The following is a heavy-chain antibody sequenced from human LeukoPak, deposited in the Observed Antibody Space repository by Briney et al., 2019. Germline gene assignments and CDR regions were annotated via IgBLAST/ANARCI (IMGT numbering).Heavy chain of an antibody. J-gene: IGHJ5*02. V-gene: IGHV4-34*01. D-gene: IGHD2-2*01. Sequence: SETLSLTCAVYGGSFSGYYWSWIRQPPGKGLEWIGEINHSGSTNYNPSLKSRVTISVDTSKNQFSLKLSSVTAADAAVYYCATRPHIVVVPAATYNWFDPWGQEPWSPSPQ. CDR3: ATRPHIVVVPAATYNWFDP. CDR2: INHSGST. CDR1: GGSFSGYY.